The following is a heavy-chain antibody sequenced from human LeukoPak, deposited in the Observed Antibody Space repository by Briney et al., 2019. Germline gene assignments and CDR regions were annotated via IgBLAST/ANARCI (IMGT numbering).Heavy chain of an antibody. Sequence: GGSLRLSCAASGFTFSSNGIHWVRQAPGKGLEWVAVISQNGNEKYYTDSVKGRFTISRDNSMSTLYLQMNTLRGEDTAIYYCARERCVVGACGAFDVWGQGTMATVSS. V-gene: IGHV3-30*03. CDR2: ISQNGNEK. D-gene: IGHD1-26*01. CDR1: GFTFSSNG. J-gene: IGHJ3*01. CDR3: ARERCVVGACGAFDV.